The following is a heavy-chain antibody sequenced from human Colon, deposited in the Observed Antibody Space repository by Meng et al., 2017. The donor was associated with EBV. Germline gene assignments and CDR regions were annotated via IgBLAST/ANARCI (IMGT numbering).Heavy chain of an antibody. CDR2: IYYSGST. D-gene: IGHD5-12*01. CDR3: ARDRGGLGAFDY. CDR1: GGSISSGDYY. Sequence: QVQLQESGPGLVKPSQTPALTCTVSGGSISSGDYYWSWIRQPTGKGLEWIGYIYYSGSTYYNPSLKSRVTISVDTSKNQFSLKLSSVTAADTAVHYCARDRGGLGAFDYWGQGTLVTVSS. V-gene: IGHV4-30-4*01. J-gene: IGHJ4*02.